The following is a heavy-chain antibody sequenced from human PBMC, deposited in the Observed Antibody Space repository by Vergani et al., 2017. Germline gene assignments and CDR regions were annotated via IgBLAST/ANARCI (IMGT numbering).Heavy chain of an antibody. CDR3: ARDHWGEYCSGGSCYHYYYGMDV. CDR1: GFTFIMHA. V-gene: IGHV3-21*01. J-gene: IGHJ6*02. Sequence: EVQLLESGGDLVQPGGSLRLSCAASGFTFIMHAMSWVRQAPGKGLEWVSSISSSSSYIYYADSVKGRFTISRDNAKNSLYLQMNSLRAEDTAVYYCARDHWGEYCSGGSCYHYYYGMDVWGQGTTVTVSS. D-gene: IGHD2-15*01. CDR2: ISSSSSYI.